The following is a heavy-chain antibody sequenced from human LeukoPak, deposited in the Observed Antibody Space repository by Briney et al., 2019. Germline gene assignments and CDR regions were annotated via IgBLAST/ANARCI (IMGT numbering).Heavy chain of an antibody. CDR2: IHYSGSA. CDR1: GGSVRSGSYY. D-gene: IGHD3-10*01. J-gene: IGHJ6*03. Sequence: SETLSLTCSVSGGSVRSGSYYWSWIRQPPGMGLEWIGYIHYSGSADYNPSLKSRVTISVDTSKNQFSLKVSSVTAADTAVYYCARRSSDGYYYYYMDVWGKGTTVTVSS. CDR3: ARRSSDGYYYYYMDV. V-gene: IGHV4-61*01.